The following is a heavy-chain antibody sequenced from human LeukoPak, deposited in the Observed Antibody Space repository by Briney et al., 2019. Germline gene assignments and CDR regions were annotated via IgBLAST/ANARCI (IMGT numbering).Heavy chain of an antibody. CDR2: IWYDASKK. Sequence: PGGSLRLSCAASGFTFRNYGFHWVRQAPGKGLEWVAVIWYDASKKYYQDSVQGRFTIPRDDSKNTLYLQMNSLRAEDTAVYYCAREGAGAGTSDFDYWGQGTLVTVSS. D-gene: IGHD6-13*01. CDR1: GFTFRNYG. J-gene: IGHJ4*02. V-gene: IGHV3-33*01. CDR3: AREGAGAGTSDFDY.